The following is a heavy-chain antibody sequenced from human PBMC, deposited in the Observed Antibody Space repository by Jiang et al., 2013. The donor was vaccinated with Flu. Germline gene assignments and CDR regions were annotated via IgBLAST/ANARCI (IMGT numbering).Heavy chain of an antibody. Sequence: SCKASGGTFSSYAISWVRQAPGQGLEWMGRIIPILGIVNYAQKFQGRVTITADKSTSTAYMELSSLRSEDTAVYYCAREVVVGIVTPYGMDVWGKGTTVTVSS. J-gene: IGHJ6*04. V-gene: IGHV1-69*04. CDR2: IIPILGIV. CDR3: AREVVVGIVTPYGMDV. CDR1: GGTFSSYA. D-gene: IGHD2-2*01.